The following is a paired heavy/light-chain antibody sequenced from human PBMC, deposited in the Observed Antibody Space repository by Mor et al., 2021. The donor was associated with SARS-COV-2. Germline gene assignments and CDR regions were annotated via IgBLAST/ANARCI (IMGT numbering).Light chain of an antibody. V-gene: IGLV1-51*01. CDR2: DNN. Sequence: QSVLTQPPSVSAAPGQKVTISCSGNSSNIGSNYVSWYQQLPKTAPKLLIYDNNQRPSGIPDRFSGSKSDTSATLGITGLQTGDEADYYCGTWDNSLTSPWVFGGGTKLTVL. J-gene: IGLJ3*02. CDR1: SSNIGSNY. CDR3: GTWDNSLTSPWV.
Heavy chain of an antibody. CDR2: SKSETDGGTI. V-gene: IGHV3-15*01. J-gene: IGHJ3*02. D-gene: IGHD4-4*01. CDR1: GLILSNAW. CDR3: TTGHLLSGVPILSNSPSHHAFNI. Sequence: EVQLVESGGGSIKPGGALRLSCAASGLILSNAWMSWVRQAPGKGLEWVGRSKSETDGGTIDYAAPVKGRFTISRDDSKNTLYLQMNSLKIEDTAVYYCTTGHLLSGVPILSNSPSHHAFNIWGQGTLVTVSS.